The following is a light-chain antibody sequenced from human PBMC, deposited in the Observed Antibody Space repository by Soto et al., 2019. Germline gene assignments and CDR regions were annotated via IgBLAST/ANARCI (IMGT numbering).Light chain of an antibody. Sequence: QSALSQPRSMSESPGQSVTISCSGTSRDVGGYNYVSWYQHHPGKAPKLIIYDVTRRPSGVPDRFSGSRSGNTASLTISGLQTVDEADYYCCSHAGGYTWVFGGGTKVTVL. CDR1: SRDVGGYNY. CDR3: CSHAGGYTWV. V-gene: IGLV2-11*01. CDR2: DVT. J-gene: IGLJ3*02.